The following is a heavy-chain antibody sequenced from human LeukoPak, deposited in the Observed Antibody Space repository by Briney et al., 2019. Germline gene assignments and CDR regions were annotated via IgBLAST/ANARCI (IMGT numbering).Heavy chain of an antibody. CDR1: GGTFSSYA. Sequence: ASVKVSCKASGGTFSSYAISWVRQAPGQGLEWMGGIIPIFGTANYAQKFQGRVTITADESTSTAYMELSSLRSEDTAVYYCARGPLRDGYNPFDYWGQGTLVTVSS. D-gene: IGHD5-24*01. J-gene: IGHJ4*02. CDR2: IIPIFGTA. V-gene: IGHV1-69*13. CDR3: ARGPLRDGYNPFDY.